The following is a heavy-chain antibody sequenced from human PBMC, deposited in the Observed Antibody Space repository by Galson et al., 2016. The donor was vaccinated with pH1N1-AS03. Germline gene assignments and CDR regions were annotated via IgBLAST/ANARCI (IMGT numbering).Heavy chain of an antibody. CDR1: EFSFSRFA. Sequence: LRLSCAASEFSFSRFAMAWVRQAPGKGLEWVSSIIGSGENTWYAESAKGRFTISRDNSKNTLYLQLNSLRVEDTALYYCAKGSGYCSDATCYRFDRWGQGTLVIVSS. D-gene: IGHD2-15*01. V-gene: IGHV3-23*01. CDR2: IIGSGENT. CDR3: AKGSGYCSDATCYRFDR. J-gene: IGHJ4*02.